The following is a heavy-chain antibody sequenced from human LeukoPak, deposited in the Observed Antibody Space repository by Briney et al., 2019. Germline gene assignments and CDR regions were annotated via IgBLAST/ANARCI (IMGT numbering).Heavy chain of an antibody. Sequence: SETLSLTCTVSGGSISSYYWSWIRQPPGKGLEWIGYIYYSGSTYYNPSLKSRVTISVDTSKNQFSLKLSSVTAADTAVYYCARYCSGGSCYSGRLFDYWGQGTLVTVSS. CDR2: IYYSGST. CDR1: GGSISSYY. J-gene: IGHJ4*02. D-gene: IGHD2-15*01. V-gene: IGHV4-59*12. CDR3: ARYCSGGSCYSGRLFDY.